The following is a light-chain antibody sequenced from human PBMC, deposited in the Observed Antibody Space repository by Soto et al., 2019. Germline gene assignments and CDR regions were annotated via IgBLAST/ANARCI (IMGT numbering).Light chain of an antibody. Sequence: QSVLTQPPSASGTPGQGVTISCSGSTSNIGSNYVYWYQQLPGTAPKLLIYRSDQRPSGVPERFSGSKSGTSASLTISGLRPEDEAQYYCAAYTGNWNGPVFGGGTKLTVL. CDR3: AAYTGNWNGPV. J-gene: IGLJ2*01. CDR1: TSNIGSNY. CDR2: RSD. V-gene: IGLV1-47*01.